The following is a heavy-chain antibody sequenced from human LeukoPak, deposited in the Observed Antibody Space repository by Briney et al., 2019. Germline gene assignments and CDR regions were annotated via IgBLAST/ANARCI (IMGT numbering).Heavy chain of an antibody. CDR3: ARDREPTYYDFWSGPLWFDP. CDR1: GYTFTGYY. Sequence: ASVKVSCKASGYTFTGYYMHWVRQAPGQGLEWMGIINPSGGSTSYAQKFQGRVTMTRDTSTSTVYMELSSLRSEDTAVYYCARDREPTYYDFWSGPLWFDPWGQGTLVTVSS. CDR2: INPSGGST. D-gene: IGHD3-3*01. V-gene: IGHV1-46*01. J-gene: IGHJ5*02.